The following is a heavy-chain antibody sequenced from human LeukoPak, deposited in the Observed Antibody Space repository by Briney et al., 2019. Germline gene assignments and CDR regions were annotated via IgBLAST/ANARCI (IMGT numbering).Heavy chain of an antibody. CDR3: AKSIAARGDYYYYMDV. V-gene: IGHV3-30*18. J-gene: IGHJ6*03. D-gene: IGHD6-6*01. CDR2: ISYDGSHK. CDR1: GFTFSSYG. Sequence: PGGSLRLSCAASGFTFSSYGIHWVRQAPGKGLEWVAVISYDGSHKYYADSVRGRFTISRDNSKNTLYLQMNSLRAEDTAVYYCAKSIAARGDYYYYMDVWGKGTTVTVSS.